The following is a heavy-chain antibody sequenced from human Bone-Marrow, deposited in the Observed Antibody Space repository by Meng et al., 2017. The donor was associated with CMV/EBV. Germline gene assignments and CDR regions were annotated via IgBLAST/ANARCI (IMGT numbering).Heavy chain of an antibody. CDR3: AHQVGAAGAFDI. V-gene: IGHV2-5*01. D-gene: IGHD1-26*01. CDR1: GFSLSTRGAG. Sequence: SGHTLVQPTQTLTLHCTYSGFSLSTRGAGVGWIRQPPGKALEWLALLYWNDDKRYSPSLKSRLTITKDTSKNQVVLTTTNIDPVDTATYYFAHQVGAAGAFDIWGQGTMVTGSS. CDR2: LYWNDDK. J-gene: IGHJ3*02.